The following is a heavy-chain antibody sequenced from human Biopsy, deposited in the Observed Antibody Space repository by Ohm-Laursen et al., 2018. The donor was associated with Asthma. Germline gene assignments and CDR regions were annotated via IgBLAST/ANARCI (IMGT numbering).Heavy chain of an antibody. CDR1: PGSINDYY. J-gene: IGHJ4*02. CDR2: AHSTGST. CDR3: ARATSTWSQSGPHYFDH. D-gene: IGHD6-13*01. Sequence: GTLSLTCTVSPGSINDYYWNWIRQFPGKGLEWIGYAHSTGSTRFNPSLKSRLTISVDTSVDQVSLKLTSVTAADTAVYYCARATSTWSQSGPHYFDHWGPGTLVTVSS. V-gene: IGHV4-59*01.